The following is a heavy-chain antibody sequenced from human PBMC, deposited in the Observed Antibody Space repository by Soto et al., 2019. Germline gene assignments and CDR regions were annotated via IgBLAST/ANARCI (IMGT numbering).Heavy chain of an antibody. D-gene: IGHD2-15*01. CDR1: GGSISSYY. J-gene: IGHJ6*03. Sequence: SETLSLTCTVSGGSISSYYWSWIRQPPGKGLEWIGYIYYSGSTNYNPSLKSRVTISVDTSKNQFSLKLSSVTAADTAVYYCARGYRYCSGGSCYSGYYYYYMDVWGRGTTVTVSS. V-gene: IGHV4-59*01. CDR3: ARGYRYCSGGSCYSGYYYYYMDV. CDR2: IYYSGST.